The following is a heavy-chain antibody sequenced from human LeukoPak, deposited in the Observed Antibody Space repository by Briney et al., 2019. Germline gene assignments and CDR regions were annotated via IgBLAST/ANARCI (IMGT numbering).Heavy chain of an antibody. D-gene: IGHD5-18*01. CDR3: ARGHLTRYSYGTRNHYMDV. J-gene: IGHJ6*03. CDR2: MNPNSGNT. V-gene: IGHV1-8*01. CDR1: GYTFTSYD. Sequence: ASVKVSCKASGYTFTSYDINWVRQATGQGLEWMGWMNPNSGNTGYAQKFQGRVTMTRNTSISTAYMELSSLRSEDTAVYYCARGHLTRYSYGTRNHYMDVWGKGTTVTVSS.